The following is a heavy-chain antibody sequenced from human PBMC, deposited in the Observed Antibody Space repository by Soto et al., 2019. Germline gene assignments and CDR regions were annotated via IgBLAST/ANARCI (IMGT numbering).Heavy chain of an antibody. Sequence: GGSLRLSCADSGFTFSSYAMHWVRQAPGKGLEWVAVISYDGSNKYYADSVKGRFTISRDNSKNTLYLQMNSLRAEDTAVYYCARDSGSWSGYFDYWGQGTLVTVSS. D-gene: IGHD3-3*01. J-gene: IGHJ4*02. CDR3: ARDSGSWSGYFDY. V-gene: IGHV3-30-3*01. CDR2: ISYDGSNK. CDR1: GFTFSSYA.